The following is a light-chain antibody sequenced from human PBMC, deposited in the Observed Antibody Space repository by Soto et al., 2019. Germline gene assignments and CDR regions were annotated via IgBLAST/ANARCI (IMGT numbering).Light chain of an antibody. Sequence: QLVLTQPPSASGTPGQRVTISCSGSSSNIGSNTVNWYQQLPGTAPKLLIYSNNQRPSGVPDRFSGSKSGTSASLAISGLQSEDEADYYCAAWDDSLFNVVFGGGTKVTVL. CDR1: SSNIGSNT. V-gene: IGLV1-44*01. CDR3: AAWDDSLFNVV. CDR2: SNN. J-gene: IGLJ2*01.